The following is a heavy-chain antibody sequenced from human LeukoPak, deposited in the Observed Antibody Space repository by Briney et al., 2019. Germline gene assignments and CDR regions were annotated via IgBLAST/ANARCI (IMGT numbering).Heavy chain of an antibody. CDR2: IYYSGST. V-gene: IGHV4-59*01. CDR1: GGSFSSYY. J-gene: IGHJ5*02. D-gene: IGHD6-13*01. CDR3: ARALLPYGAAGSGRFDP. Sequence: KPSETLSLTCAVYGGSFSSYYWSWIRQPPGKGLEWIGYIYYSGSTNYNPSLKSRVTISVDTSKNQFSLKLSSVTAADTAVYYCARALLPYGAAGSGRFDPWGQGTLVTVSS.